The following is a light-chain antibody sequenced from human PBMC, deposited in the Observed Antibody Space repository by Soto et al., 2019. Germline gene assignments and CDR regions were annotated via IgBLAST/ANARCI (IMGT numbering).Light chain of an antibody. CDR3: QQYSKWPPWT. V-gene: IGKV3-15*01. J-gene: IGKJ1*01. CDR2: GAS. Sequence: ETVMTQSPATLSVSPGERATLSCRASQSVSSNLAWYQQKPGQAPRLLIYGASTRATGIPAKFSGSGSGTELTLTISSLQSEDFAVYYCQQYSKWPPWTFGQGTKVEIK. CDR1: QSVSSN.